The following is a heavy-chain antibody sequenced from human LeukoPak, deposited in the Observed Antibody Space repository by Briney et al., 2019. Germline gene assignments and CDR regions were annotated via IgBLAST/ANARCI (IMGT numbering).Heavy chain of an antibody. D-gene: IGHD3-16*02. Sequence: ASVKVSCKASGYTFTSYAMNWVRQAPGQGLEWMGWINTNTGNPTYAQGFTGRFVFSLDTSVTTAYLQISSLKAEDTAVYYCARAYQRLGELSLPDYWGQGTLVTVSS. CDR3: ARAYQRLGELSLPDY. V-gene: IGHV7-4-1*02. CDR1: GYTFTSYA. J-gene: IGHJ4*02. CDR2: INTNTGNP.